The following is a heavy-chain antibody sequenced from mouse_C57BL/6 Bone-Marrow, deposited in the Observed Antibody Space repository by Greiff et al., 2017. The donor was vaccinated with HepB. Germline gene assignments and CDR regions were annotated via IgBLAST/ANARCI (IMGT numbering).Heavy chain of an antibody. D-gene: IGHD1-1*01. Sequence: QVQLQQSGAELVRPGASVTLSCKASGYTFTDYEMHWVKQTPVHGLEWIGAIDPETGGTAYNQKFKGKAILTADKSSSTAYMELRSLTSEDSAVYYCTRDTTVVAGPYAMDYWGQGTSVTVSS. CDR2: IDPETGGT. J-gene: IGHJ4*01. CDR1: GYTFTDYE. CDR3: TRDTTVVAGPYAMDY. V-gene: IGHV1-15*01.